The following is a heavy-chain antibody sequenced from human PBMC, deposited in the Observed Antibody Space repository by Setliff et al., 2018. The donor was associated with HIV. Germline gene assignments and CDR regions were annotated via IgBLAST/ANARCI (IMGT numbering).Heavy chain of an antibody. Sequence: ETLSLTCTVSGGSISNYYWSWIRQPPGKGLEWIGYIYTSGSTDYNPSLKSRVTISVDTSKNQFSLKLSSVTAADTAVYYCARGGVLRYFDWAYWGQGTLVTVSS. V-gene: IGHV4-4*08. J-gene: IGHJ4*02. CDR2: IYTSGST. CDR1: GGSISNYY. D-gene: IGHD3-9*01. CDR3: ARGGVLRYFDWAY.